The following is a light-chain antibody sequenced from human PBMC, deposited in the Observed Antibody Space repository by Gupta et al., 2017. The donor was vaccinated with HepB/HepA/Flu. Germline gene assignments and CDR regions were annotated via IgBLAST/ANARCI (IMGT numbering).Light chain of an antibody. CDR3: QQANSFPYT. CDR1: QDISTW. J-gene: IGKJ5*01. CDR2: GAS. Sequence: DIQMTQSPSSVSASVGDRVTITCRASQDISTWLAWYQQKPGRAPKLLISGASTLQSGVPERFSGSGSGTHFIFTITNLQPEDFASYYCQQANSFPYTFGQGTPLEIK. V-gene: IGKV1-12*02.